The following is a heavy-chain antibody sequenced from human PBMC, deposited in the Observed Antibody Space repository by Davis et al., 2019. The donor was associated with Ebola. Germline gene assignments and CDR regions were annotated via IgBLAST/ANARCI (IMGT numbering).Heavy chain of an antibody. D-gene: IGHD3-10*01. CDR3: AKSPFAHYYYYGMDV. J-gene: IGHJ6*02. Sequence: DSVKGRFTISRDNSKNTLYLQMNSLRAEDTAVYYCAKSPFAHYYYYGMDVWGQGTTVTVSS. V-gene: IGHV3-23*01.